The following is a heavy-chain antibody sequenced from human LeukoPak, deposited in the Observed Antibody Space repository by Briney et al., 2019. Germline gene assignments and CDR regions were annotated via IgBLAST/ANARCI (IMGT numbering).Heavy chain of an antibody. V-gene: IGHV3-7*01. CDR3: ARGLRIVAAGSS. J-gene: IGHJ5*02. D-gene: IGHD6-13*01. CDR2: IKQDGSEK. CDR1: GFTFSIYW. Sequence: GGSLRLSCAASGFTFSIYWMSWVRQAPGKGLEWVANIKQDGSEKYYVDSVKGRFTISRDNAKNSLYLQMNSLRAEDTAVYYCARGLRIVAAGSSWGQGTLVTVSS.